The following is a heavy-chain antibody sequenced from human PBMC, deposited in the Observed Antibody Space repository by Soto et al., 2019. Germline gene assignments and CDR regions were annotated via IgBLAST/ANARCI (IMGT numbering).Heavy chain of an antibody. CDR2: ISSSSRTI. Sequence: VPLVESGGGLVQPGGSLRLSCAASGFTFSSYSMNWVRQAPGKGLEWVSYISSSSRTIYDADSVKGRFTISRDNAKNSLYLQMNSLRAEDTAVYFCARDNYGDYAIDYWGQGTLVTVSS. J-gene: IGHJ4*02. CDR1: GFTFSSYS. D-gene: IGHD4-17*01. V-gene: IGHV3-48*01. CDR3: ARDNYGDYAIDY.